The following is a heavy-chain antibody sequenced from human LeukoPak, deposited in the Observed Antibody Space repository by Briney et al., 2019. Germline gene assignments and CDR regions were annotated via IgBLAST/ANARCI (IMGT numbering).Heavy chain of an antibody. V-gene: IGHV1-46*01. CDR3: ARDLQFDP. CDR1: GGTFSSYA. CDR2: INPSGGST. J-gene: IGHJ5*02. Sequence: ASVKVSCKASGGTFSSYAISWVRQAPGQGLEWMGIINPSGGSTSYAQKFQGRVTMTRDTSTSTVYMELSSLRSEDTAVYYCARDLQFDPWGQGTLVTVSS.